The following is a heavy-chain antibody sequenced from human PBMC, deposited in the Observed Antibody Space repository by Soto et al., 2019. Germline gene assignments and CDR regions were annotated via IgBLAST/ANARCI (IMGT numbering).Heavy chain of an antibody. D-gene: IGHD5-18*01. CDR1: GGSISSGGYY. V-gene: IGHV4-31*03. Sequence: SETLSLTCTVSGGSISSGGYYWSWIRQHPGKGLEWIGYIYYSGSTYYNPSLKSRVTISVDTSKNQSSLKLSSVTAADTAVYYCARYGYGYDPDPLLYWGQGTLVTVSS. CDR2: IYYSGST. CDR3: ARYGYGYDPDPLLY. J-gene: IGHJ4*02.